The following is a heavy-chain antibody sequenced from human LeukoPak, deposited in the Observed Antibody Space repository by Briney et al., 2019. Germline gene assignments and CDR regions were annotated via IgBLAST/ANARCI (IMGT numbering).Heavy chain of an antibody. J-gene: IGHJ4*02. CDR2: IYPGDSDT. CDR1: GYSFTSYW. D-gene: IGHD3-10*01. V-gene: IGHV5-51*01. CDR3: ARLHGSGSYYPRLIDY. Sequence: GESLKISCKGSGYSFTSYWIGWVRQMPGKGLEWMGIIYPGDSDTRYSPSFQGQVTISADKSISTAYLQWSSLKASDTAMYYCARLHGSGSYYPRLIDYWGQGTLVTVSS.